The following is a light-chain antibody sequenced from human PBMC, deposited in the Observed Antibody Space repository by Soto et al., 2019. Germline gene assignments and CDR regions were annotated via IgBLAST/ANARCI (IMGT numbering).Light chain of an antibody. CDR3: QQSGSSSWT. Sequence: EIVFTQSPGTLSLSPGARATLYCRASQSVDRFLAWYPKNPGQAPRLLIYGASNRATGIPERFSGIVSGTDFNLTISSLEPEDCAVYDGQQSGSSSWTFGPGTKVDIK. CDR2: GAS. CDR1: QSVDRF. V-gene: IGKV3-20*01. J-gene: IGKJ1*01.